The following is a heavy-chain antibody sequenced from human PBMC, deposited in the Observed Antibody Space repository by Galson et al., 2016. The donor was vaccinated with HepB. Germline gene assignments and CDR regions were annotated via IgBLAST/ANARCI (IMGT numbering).Heavy chain of an antibody. CDR3: AKDRTMAVAGYPDFFQH. CDR1: GFTFSSYA. D-gene: IGHD6-19*01. Sequence: GFTFSSYAMSWVRQAPGKGLEWVSAISGSGGSTYYADSVKGRFSISRDNSKNTLYLQINSLRAEDTAIYFCAKDRTMAVAGYPDFFQHWGQGTLVTVSS. CDR2: ISGSGGST. V-gene: IGHV3-23*01. J-gene: IGHJ1*01.